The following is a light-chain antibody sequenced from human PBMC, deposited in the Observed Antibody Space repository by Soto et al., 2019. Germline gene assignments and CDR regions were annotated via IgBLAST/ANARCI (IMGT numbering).Light chain of an antibody. CDR1: SSDVGGYNF. CDR3: SSHAGSNIVV. J-gene: IGLJ2*01. Sequence: QSALTQPPSASGSPGQSVTISCTGTSSDVGGYNFVSWYQQHPGKAPKLLIYEVNKRPSGVPDRFSGSKSGNTASLTVSGLQAEDEADSYCSSHAGSNIVVFGGGTKLTVL. V-gene: IGLV2-8*01. CDR2: EVN.